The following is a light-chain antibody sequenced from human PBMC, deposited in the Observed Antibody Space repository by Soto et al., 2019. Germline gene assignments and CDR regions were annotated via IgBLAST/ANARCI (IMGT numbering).Light chain of an antibody. CDR3: QQYNNWPPWT. J-gene: IGKJ1*01. V-gene: IGKV3-15*01. Sequence: EVVMTQSPATLSVSPGERATLSCRASQSVSNTVAWYQQKPGQAPRLLFHAASARAIGIPARFSGTGSGTEFTLTISSLQSEDFAVYYCQQYNNWPPWTFGQGTKVDIK. CDR1: QSVSNT. CDR2: AAS.